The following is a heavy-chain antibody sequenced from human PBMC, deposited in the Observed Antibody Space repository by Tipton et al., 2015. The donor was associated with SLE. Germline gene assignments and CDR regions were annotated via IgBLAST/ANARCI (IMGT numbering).Heavy chain of an antibody. Sequence: TLSLTCTVSGVSISDHYWSWIRQPPGKGLECLGYVFYSGSSDFYRAQYSPSLMSRVIISVDSSKNQFSLRLTSVTAADTAVYYCAKYFYDATGYQSVGSWGQGSLVTVSS. CDR3: AKYFYDATGYQSVGS. D-gene: IGHD3-22*01. J-gene: IGHJ5*02. V-gene: IGHV4-59*11. CDR2: VFYSGSS. CDR1: GVSISDHY.